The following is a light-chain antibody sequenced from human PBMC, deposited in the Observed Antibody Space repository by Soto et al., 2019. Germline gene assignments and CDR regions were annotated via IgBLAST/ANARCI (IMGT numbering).Light chain of an antibody. CDR1: QSVGSTY. J-gene: IGKJ1*01. CDR2: GAS. V-gene: IGKV3-20*01. Sequence: EVVLTQSPGTLSLSEGERATLSCRASQSVGSTYLAWYQQKPGQAPRLLIYGASNRASGIPDRFSGSGSGTDFSLTISRLEPEDFAVYYCQHYDTSSWTFDQGTKVEIK. CDR3: QHYDTSSWT.